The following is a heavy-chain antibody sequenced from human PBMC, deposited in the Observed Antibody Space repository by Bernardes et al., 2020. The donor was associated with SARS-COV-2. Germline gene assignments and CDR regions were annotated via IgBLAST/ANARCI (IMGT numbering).Heavy chain of an antibody. V-gene: IGHV5-51*01. Sequence: GESLKISCEGSGYRFTSNWVAWVRQMPGKGLEWMGIIYPDDSDTRYSPSFRGQVTISADKSISTAYLQWSSLRAEDTAVYYCAREVAISSSSPDYYYMDVWGKGTTVTVSS. CDR3: AREVAISSSSPDYYYMDV. CDR2: IYPDDSDT. D-gene: IGHD6-6*01. CDR1: GYRFTSNW. J-gene: IGHJ6*03.